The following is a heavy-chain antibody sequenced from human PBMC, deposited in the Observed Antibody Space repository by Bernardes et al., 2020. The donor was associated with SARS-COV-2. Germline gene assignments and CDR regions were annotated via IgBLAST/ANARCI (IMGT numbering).Heavy chain of an antibody. D-gene: IGHD3-22*01. J-gene: IGHJ4*02. CDR2: FDPEDGET. V-gene: IGHV1-24*01. Sequence: ASVKVSCKVSGYTLTELSMHWVRQAPGKGLEWMGGFDPEDGETIYAQKFQGRVTMTEDTSTDTAYMELSSLRSEDTAVYYCATDLIGYYDSSGYYDVDDYWGQGTLVTVSS. CDR1: GYTLTELS. CDR3: ATDLIGYYDSSGYYDVDDY.